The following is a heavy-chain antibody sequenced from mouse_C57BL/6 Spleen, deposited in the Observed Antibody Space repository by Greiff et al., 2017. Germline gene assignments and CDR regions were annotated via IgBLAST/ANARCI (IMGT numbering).Heavy chain of an antibody. CDR3: SKRGIGYPFDD. Sequence: QVQLQQPGAELVRPGSSVKLSCKASGYTFTSYWMDWVKQRPGQGLEWIGNIYPADSDTHYHQKFKVKATLTVDKSSSTAYMQLSSLTSEDSAVXYCSKRGIGYPFDDWGQGTTLTVSS. J-gene: IGHJ2*01. CDR1: GYTFTSYW. V-gene: IGHV1-61*01. D-gene: IGHD2-2*01. CDR2: IYPADSDT.